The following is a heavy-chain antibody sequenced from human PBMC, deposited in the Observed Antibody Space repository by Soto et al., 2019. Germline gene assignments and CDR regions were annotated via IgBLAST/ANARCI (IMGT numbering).Heavy chain of an antibody. Sequence: QLQLQESGSGLVKPSQTLSLTCAVSGGSISSGGYSWSWIRQPPGKGLEWIGYIYHSGSTYYNPSPKGRATISVDRSKNQFPLKLSSVTAADTAVYYCAAGGGLPRYYWGQGTLVTVSS. D-gene: IGHD5-12*01. V-gene: IGHV4-30-2*01. CDR3: AAGGGLPRYY. CDR1: GGSISSGGYS. J-gene: IGHJ4*02. CDR2: IYHSGST.